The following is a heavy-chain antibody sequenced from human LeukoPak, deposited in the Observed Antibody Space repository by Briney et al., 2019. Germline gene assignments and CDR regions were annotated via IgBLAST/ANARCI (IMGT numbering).Heavy chain of an antibody. CDR1: GYSFTSYW. Sequence: GESLKISCKGSGYSFTSYWIGWVRPMPGKGLEWMGIIYPGDSDTRYGPSFQGQVTIAADKSISTAYLQWSSLKASDTAMYYCARKAGYSSGWYGGKWYFDYCGQGTLVTVSS. D-gene: IGHD6-19*01. CDR2: IYPGDSDT. J-gene: IGHJ4*02. V-gene: IGHV5-51*01. CDR3: ARKAGYSSGWYGGKWYFDY.